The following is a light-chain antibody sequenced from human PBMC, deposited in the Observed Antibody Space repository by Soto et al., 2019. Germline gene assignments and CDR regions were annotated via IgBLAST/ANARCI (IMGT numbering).Light chain of an antibody. CDR1: QSISSY. V-gene: IGKV1-39*01. J-gene: IGKJ5*01. Sequence: DIQMTQSPSSLSASVGDRVTITCRASQSISSYLNWYQQKPGKAPKLLIYAASSLQSGVPSRFSVSGSETDFTLTIRSLPPEDFATYYCQQCYSTSITFCRGTRLEIK. CDR3: QQCYSTSIT. CDR2: AAS.